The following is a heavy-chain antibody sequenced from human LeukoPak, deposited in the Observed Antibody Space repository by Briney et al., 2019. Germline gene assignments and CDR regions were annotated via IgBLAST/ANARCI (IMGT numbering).Heavy chain of an antibody. V-gene: IGHV4-31*11. CDR1: GGSISSGGYR. J-gene: IGHJ1*01. CDR3: AREMDAHPRIVV. D-gene: IGHD2-21*01. Sequence: PSETLSLTCAVPGGSISSGGYRWAWIRQYPGKGLEWIGYINYSGSTYYNPSLKSRVIISVDTSKNQFFLNLNSVTAADTAVYYCAREMDAHPRIVVWGQGTLVTVSS. CDR2: INYSGST.